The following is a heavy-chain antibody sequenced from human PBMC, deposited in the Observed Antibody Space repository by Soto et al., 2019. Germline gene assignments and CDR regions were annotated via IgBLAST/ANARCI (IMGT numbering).Heavy chain of an antibody. J-gene: IGHJ6*02. D-gene: IGHD2-15*01. CDR3: ARAVVTPPRNYYYYYYGMDV. CDR1: GGSFGSYA. Sequence: SVKVSCKASGGSFGSYAISWVRQAPGQGLEWMGGIIPIFGTANYAQKFQGRVTITADESPSTAYMELSSLRSEDTAVYYCARAVVTPPRNYYYYYYGMDVWGQGTTVTVSS. CDR2: IIPIFGTA. V-gene: IGHV1-69*13.